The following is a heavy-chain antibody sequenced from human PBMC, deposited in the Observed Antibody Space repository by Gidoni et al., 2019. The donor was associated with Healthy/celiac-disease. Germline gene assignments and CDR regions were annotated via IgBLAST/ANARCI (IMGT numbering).Heavy chain of an antibody. V-gene: IGHV3-49*03. CDR1: GFTFGDYA. CDR2: IRSKAYGGTT. D-gene: IGHD3-10*01. J-gene: IGHJ3*02. CDR3: TRPIELELFAFDI. Sequence: RLSCTASGFTFGDYAMSWFRQAPGKGLEWVGFIRSKAYGGTTEYAASVKGRFTISRDDSKSIAYLQMNSLKTEDTAVYYCTRPIELELFAFDIWGQGTMVTVSS.